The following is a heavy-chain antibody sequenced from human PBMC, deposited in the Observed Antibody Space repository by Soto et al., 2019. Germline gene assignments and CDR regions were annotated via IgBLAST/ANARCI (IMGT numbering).Heavy chain of an antibody. Sequence: VKVSCKASGYTFTSYYMHWVRQAPGQGLEWMGIINPSGGSTTYAQKFQGRVTMTRDTSTSTVYMELSSLRSEDTAVYYCARGDIVAIFGMDVWGQGTTVTVSS. D-gene: IGHD5-12*01. CDR1: GYTFTSYY. V-gene: IGHV1-46*01. J-gene: IGHJ6*02. CDR2: INPSGGST. CDR3: ARGDIVAIFGMDV.